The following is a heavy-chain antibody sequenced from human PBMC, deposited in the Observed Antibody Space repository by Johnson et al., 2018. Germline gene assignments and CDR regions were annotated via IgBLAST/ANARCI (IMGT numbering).Heavy chain of an antibody. V-gene: IGHV3-30*18. J-gene: IGHJ6*02. D-gene: IGHD3-3*01. Sequence: QVQLVESGGGVVQPGRSLRLSCAASGFTFCSYGMHWVRQAPGKGLEWVAVISYDGSNKYYADSVKGRFTISRDNSKNTRYLQRNSLRAEDTAVYYCAKALNDFGSGYPYYYYGMDVWGQGTTVTVSS. CDR2: ISYDGSNK. CDR3: AKALNDFGSGYPYYYYGMDV. CDR1: GFTFCSYG.